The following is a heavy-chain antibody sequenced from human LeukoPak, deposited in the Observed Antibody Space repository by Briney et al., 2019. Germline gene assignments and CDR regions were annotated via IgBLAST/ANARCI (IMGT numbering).Heavy chain of an antibody. J-gene: IGHJ6*03. CDR3: AIDAMIVVVNYYYYYMDV. Sequence: SETLSLTCTVSGGSISRYYWIWIWQPAGKGLEWIGRIYTSGSTNYNPSLKSRVTMSVDTSKNQFSLKLSSVTAADTAVYYCAIDAMIVVVNYYYYYMDVWGKGTTVTVS. D-gene: IGHD3-22*01. CDR1: GGSISRYY. V-gene: IGHV4-4*07. CDR2: IYTSGST.